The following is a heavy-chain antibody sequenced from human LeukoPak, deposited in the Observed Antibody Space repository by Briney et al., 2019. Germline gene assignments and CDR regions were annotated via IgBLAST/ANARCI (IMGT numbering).Heavy chain of an antibody. J-gene: IGHJ4*02. Sequence: PGGSLRLSCAASGFTFSSYAMSWVRQAPGKGLEWVSAISGSGGSTYYADSVKGRFTISRGNSKNTLYLQMNSLRAEDTAVYYCAKDESLDLGITMIVVVTLFDYWGQGTLVTVSS. CDR2: ISGSGGST. V-gene: IGHV3-23*01. CDR3: AKDESLDLGITMIVVVTLFDY. CDR1: GFTFSSYA. D-gene: IGHD3-22*01.